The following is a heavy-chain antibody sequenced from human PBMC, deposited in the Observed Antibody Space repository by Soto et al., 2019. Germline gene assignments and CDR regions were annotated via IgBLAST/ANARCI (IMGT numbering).Heavy chain of an antibody. V-gene: IGHV1-69*13. CDR2: IIPIFGTA. CDR3: ARGDYGSGSYYFYYYGMDV. Sequence: SVEVSCKGSGGTFRSYAISWVRQAPGQGLEWMGGIIPIFGTANYAQKFQGRVTITADESTSTAYMELSSLRSEDTAVYYCARGDYGSGSYYFYYYGMDVWGQGSTFTVSS. CDR1: GGTFRSYA. J-gene: IGHJ6*02. D-gene: IGHD3-10*01.